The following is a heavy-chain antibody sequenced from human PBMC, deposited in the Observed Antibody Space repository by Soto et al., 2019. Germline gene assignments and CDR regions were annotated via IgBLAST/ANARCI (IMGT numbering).Heavy chain of an antibody. V-gene: IGHV1-2*02. D-gene: IGHD6-6*01. CDR1: GYTFTGYY. J-gene: IGHJ4*02. CDR3: ARVGSSSYRYGFEY. CDR2: INPNSGGT. Sequence: ASVKVSCKASGYTFTGYYMHWVRQAPGQGLEWMGWINPNSGGTNYAQKFQGRVTMTRDTSISTAYMELSRLRSDDTAVYYCARVGSSSYRYGFEYWGQGTLVSVSS.